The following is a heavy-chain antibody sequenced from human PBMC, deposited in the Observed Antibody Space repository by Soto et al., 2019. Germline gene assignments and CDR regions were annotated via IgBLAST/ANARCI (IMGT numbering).Heavy chain of an antibody. CDR3: ARWKGYSYDYYYGMDV. D-gene: IGHD5-18*01. CDR1: GYSFTSYW. CDR2: IYPGDSDT. J-gene: IGHJ6*02. Sequence: GESLKISCKGPGYSFTSYWIGWVRQMPGKGLEWMGIIYPGDSDTRYSPSFQGQVTISADKSISTAYLQWSSLKASDTAMYYCARWKGYSYDYYYGMDVWGQGTTVTVSS. V-gene: IGHV5-51*01.